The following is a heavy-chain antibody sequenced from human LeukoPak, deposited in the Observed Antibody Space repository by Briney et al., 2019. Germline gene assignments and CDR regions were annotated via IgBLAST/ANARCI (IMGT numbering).Heavy chain of an antibody. CDR3: AKILERELQYYYYGMDV. V-gene: IGHV3-23*01. Sequence: GGSLRLSCAASGFTFNSYAMIWVRQAPGKGLESISSISTTGDRTYYADSVKGRFAISRDNSKNTLCLQMNSLRAEDTAVYYCAKILERELQYYYYGMDVWGQGTSVTVSS. J-gene: IGHJ6*02. CDR2: ISTTGDRT. D-gene: IGHD5-24*01. CDR1: GFTFNSYA.